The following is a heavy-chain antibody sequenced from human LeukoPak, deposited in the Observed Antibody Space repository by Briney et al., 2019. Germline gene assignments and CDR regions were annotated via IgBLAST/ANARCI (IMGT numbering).Heavy chain of an antibody. J-gene: IGHJ5*02. Sequence: GGSLRLACAASGFTLSGHWMHWFRQPPGKGLAWVSRNKYDGSESYYADSVKGRFTISGDNAKNTLYLQMNSLRVEDTAVYYCAKSDWFDPWGQGTLVTVSS. CDR3: AKSDWFDP. V-gene: IGHV3-74*01. CDR2: NKYDGSES. CDR1: GFTLSGHW.